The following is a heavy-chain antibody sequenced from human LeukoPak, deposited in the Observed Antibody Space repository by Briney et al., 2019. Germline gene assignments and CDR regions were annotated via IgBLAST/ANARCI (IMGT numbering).Heavy chain of an antibody. V-gene: IGHV4-61*02. Sequence: SGTLSLTCAVSGGSISSGSYYWSWIRQPAGKGLEWIGRIYTSGSTNYNPSLKSRVTISVDTSKNQFSLKLSSVTAADTAVYYCARDPLPGKTPGHAFDIWGQGTMVTVSS. D-gene: IGHD4-23*01. CDR3: ARDPLPGKTPGHAFDI. J-gene: IGHJ3*02. CDR1: GGSISSGSYY. CDR2: IYTSGST.